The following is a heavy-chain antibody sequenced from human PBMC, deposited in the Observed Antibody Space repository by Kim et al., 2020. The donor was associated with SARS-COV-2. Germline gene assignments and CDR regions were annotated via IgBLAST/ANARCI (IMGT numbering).Heavy chain of an antibody. Sequence: SETLSLTCTVSGGSISSFYWSWIRQLPGKGLEWIGYIYYSGRTNHNPSLKSRVTMSVDTSKKQLSLKQSPVTAADTAVYYCAGGVGLAPWRQGTLVSVSS. D-gene: IGHD2-15*01. CDR1: GGSISSFY. J-gene: IGHJ5*02. CDR2: IYYSGRT. V-gene: IGHV4-59*13. CDR3: AGGVGLAP.